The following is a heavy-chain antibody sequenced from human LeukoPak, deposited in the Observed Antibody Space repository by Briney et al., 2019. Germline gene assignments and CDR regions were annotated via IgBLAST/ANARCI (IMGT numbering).Heavy chain of an antibody. CDR3: ARGRVGYSGYDVDY. CDR2: ISSSSSYT. D-gene: IGHD5-12*01. V-gene: IGHV3-11*06. Sequence: GGSLRLSCAASGFTFSDYYMSWVRQAPGKGLEWVSYISSSSSYTNYADSVKGRFTIPRDNAKNSLYLQMNSLRAEDTAVYYCARGRVGYSGYDVDYWGQGTLVTVSS. CDR1: GFTFSDYY. J-gene: IGHJ4*02.